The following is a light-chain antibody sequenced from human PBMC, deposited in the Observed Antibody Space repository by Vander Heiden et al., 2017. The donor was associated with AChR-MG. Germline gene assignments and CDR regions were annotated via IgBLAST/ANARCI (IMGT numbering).Light chain of an antibody. CDR2: DMS. CDR1: SSGVGGYKY. Sequence: SALTQSASASGSRGRSISITCTGTSSGVGGYKYVSRYQQHPGKAPTLIIYDMSNRPSGITNRFSGSKSVTAASLTISGLQADEEADYYCNSYTSSSTPYVFGTGTKVTVL. V-gene: IGLV2-14*01. CDR3: NSYTSSSTPYV. J-gene: IGLJ1*01.